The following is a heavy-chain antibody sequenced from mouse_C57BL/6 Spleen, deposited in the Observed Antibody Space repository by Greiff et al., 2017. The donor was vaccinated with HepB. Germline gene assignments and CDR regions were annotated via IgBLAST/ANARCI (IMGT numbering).Heavy chain of an antibody. CDR2: ISYDGSN. J-gene: IGHJ1*03. CDR1: GYSITSGYY. Sequence: EVQLVESGPGLVKPSQSLSLTCSVTGYSITSGYYWNWIRQFPGNKLEWMGYISYDGSNNYNPSLKNRISITRDTSKNQFFLKWNSVTTEDTATYYCARGGDDYVGYFDVWGTGTTVTVSS. CDR3: ARGGDDYVGYFDV. D-gene: IGHD2-4*01. V-gene: IGHV3-6*01.